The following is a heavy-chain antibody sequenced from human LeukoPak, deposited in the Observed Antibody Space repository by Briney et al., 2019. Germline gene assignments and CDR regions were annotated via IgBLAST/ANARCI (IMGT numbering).Heavy chain of an antibody. V-gene: IGHV4-61*02. CDR3: ARVSSSWYWFDP. CDR2: IYTSGST. CDR1: GGSISSGSYY. D-gene: IGHD6-13*01. J-gene: IGHJ5*02. Sequence: SQTLSLTCTVSGGSISSGSYYWSWIRQPAGKGLEWIGRIYTSGSTNYNPSLKSRVTISVDTSKNQFPLKLSSVTAADTAVYYCARVSSSWYWFDPWGQGTLVTVSS.